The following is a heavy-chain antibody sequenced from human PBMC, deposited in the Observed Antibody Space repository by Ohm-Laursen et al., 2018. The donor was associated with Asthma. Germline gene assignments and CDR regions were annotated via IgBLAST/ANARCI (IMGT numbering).Heavy chain of an antibody. D-gene: IGHD3-9*01. V-gene: IGHV4-34*01. CDR1: GGSFSGYY. CDR3: ARSQYDILTGTYNWFDP. CDR2: INHSGST. J-gene: IGHJ5*02. Sequence: SETLSLTCAVYGGSFSGYYWSWIRQPPGKGLEWIGEINHSGSTNYNPSLKSRVTMSMGTSRDQFSLKLSSVTAADTAVYYCARSQYDILTGTYNWFDPWGQGTLVTVSS.